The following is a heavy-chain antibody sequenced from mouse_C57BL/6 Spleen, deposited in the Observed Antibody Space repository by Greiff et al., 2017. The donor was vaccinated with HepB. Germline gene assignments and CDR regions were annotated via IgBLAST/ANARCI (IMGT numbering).Heavy chain of an antibody. CDR3: AREDDGSSGVDY. CDR2: ISSGSSTI. CDR1: GFTFSDYG. V-gene: IGHV5-17*01. D-gene: IGHD1-1*01. Sequence: EVQGVESGGGLVKPGGSLKLSCAASGFTFSDYGMHWVRQAPEKGLEWVAYISSGSSTIYYADTVKGRFTISRDNAKNTLFLLMTSLRSEDTAMYYCAREDDGSSGVDYWGQGTTLTVSS. J-gene: IGHJ2*01.